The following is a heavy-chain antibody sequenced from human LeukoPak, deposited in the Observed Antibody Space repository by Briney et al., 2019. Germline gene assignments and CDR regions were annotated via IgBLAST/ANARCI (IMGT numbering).Heavy chain of an antibody. J-gene: IGHJ3*02. CDR1: GFTFSSYA. D-gene: IGHD3-3*01. Sequence: GGSLRLSCAASGFTFSSYAMHWVRQAPGKGLEGVAVISYDGSNKYYADSVKGRFTISRDNSKNTLYLQMNSLRAEDTAVYYCARDYDFWSGYYRRGDAFDIWGQGTMVTVSS. CDR3: ARDYDFWSGYYRRGDAFDI. V-gene: IGHV3-30*04. CDR2: ISYDGSNK.